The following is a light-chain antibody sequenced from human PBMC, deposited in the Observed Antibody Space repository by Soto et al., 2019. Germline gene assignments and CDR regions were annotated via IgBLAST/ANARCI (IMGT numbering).Light chain of an antibody. CDR3: QQSTTFPFT. V-gene: IGKV1-12*01. CDR1: QAIGNW. Sequence: DIQMTQSPSSVSASVGDGVTITCRASQAIGNWLAWYQHKPGKAPKLLIYAAFTLQSGVPSRFSGSGSGTDFTLTISSLQPEDFATYYCQQSTTFPFTFGPGTKVDIK. J-gene: IGKJ3*01. CDR2: AAF.